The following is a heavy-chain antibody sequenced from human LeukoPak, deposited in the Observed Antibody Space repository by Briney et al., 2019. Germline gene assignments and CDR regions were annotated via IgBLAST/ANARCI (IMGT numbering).Heavy chain of an antibody. Sequence: GASVKVSCKASGGTFSSYAISWARQAPGQGLEWMGRIIPILGIANYAQKFQGRVTITADKSTSTAYMELSSLRSEDTAVYYCARRVGYYDILTGSPERNWFDPWGQGTLVTVSS. CDR2: IIPILGIA. CDR3: ARRVGYYDILTGSPERNWFDP. D-gene: IGHD3-9*01. CDR1: GGTFSSYA. J-gene: IGHJ5*02. V-gene: IGHV1-69*04.